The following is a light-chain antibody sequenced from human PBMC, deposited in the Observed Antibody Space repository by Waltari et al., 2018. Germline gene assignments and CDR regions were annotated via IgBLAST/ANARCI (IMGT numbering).Light chain of an antibody. CDR1: RSNIGINT. CDR2: INN. Sequence: QSVLTQPPSASGTPGQRVTISCSGSRSNIGINTVNWYQQPPGAPPRLLMYINNQRPPGGPARFSVSKSATYASLAISGLQTEDEADYYCAAWDDSLKGYVFGTGTTVTVL. J-gene: IGLJ1*01. CDR3: AAWDDSLKGYV. V-gene: IGLV1-44*01.